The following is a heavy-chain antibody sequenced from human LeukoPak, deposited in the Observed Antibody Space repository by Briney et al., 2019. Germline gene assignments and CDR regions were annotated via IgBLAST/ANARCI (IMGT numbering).Heavy chain of an antibody. V-gene: IGHV3-23*01. CDR2: ISDSGGSK. J-gene: IGHJ5*02. Sequence: SGISDSGGSKYYAESVKGWFTISRANSKNTLWLQMNSLRAADTAVYYCAKQDPYISGWYTSGPGNPVTVSS. D-gene: IGHD6-19*01. CDR3: AKQDPYISGWYT.